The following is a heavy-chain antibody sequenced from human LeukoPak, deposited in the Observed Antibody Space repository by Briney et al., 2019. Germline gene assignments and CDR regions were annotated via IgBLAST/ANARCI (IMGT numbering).Heavy chain of an antibody. J-gene: IGHJ6*02. CDR1: GFTFSSYA. V-gene: IGHV3-64D*09. CDR2: ISSNGGST. CDR3: VKREEGGAMEDGMDV. D-gene: IGHD3-16*01. Sequence: GGSLRLSCSASGFTFSSYAMHWVRQAPGKGLEYVSAISSNGGSTYYADSVKGRFTISRDNSKNTLYLQMSSLRAEDTAVYYCVKREEGGAMEDGMDVWGQGTTVTVSS.